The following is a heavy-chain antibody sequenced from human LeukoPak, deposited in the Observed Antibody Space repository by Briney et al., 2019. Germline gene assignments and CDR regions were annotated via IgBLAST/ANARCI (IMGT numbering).Heavy chain of an antibody. D-gene: IGHD6-13*01. J-gene: IGHJ4*02. Sequence: SETLSLTCAVYGGSFSGYYWSWIRQPPGKGLEWIGEINHSGSTNYNPSLKSRVTISVDTSKNQFSLKLSSVTAADTAVYYCARRAYSSLHFDYWGQGTLVTVSS. CDR2: INHSGST. CDR1: GGSFSGYY. V-gene: IGHV4-34*01. CDR3: ARRAYSSLHFDY.